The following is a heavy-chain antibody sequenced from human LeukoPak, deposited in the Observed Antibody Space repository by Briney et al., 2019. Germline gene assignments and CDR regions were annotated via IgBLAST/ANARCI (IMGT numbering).Heavy chain of an antibody. CDR2: IKRDGSAK. CDR3: AQNYGSGSYVDY. D-gene: IGHD3-10*01. V-gene: IGHV3-7*03. CDR1: GFTFSDYW. Sequence: GGSLRLSCAASGFTFSDYWMTWVRQAPGKGLEWVANIKRDGSAKFYMDSVKGRFTVSRDNAKNSVFLQMNSLRAEDTAVYYCAQNYGSGSYVDYWGQGTLVTVSS. J-gene: IGHJ4*02.